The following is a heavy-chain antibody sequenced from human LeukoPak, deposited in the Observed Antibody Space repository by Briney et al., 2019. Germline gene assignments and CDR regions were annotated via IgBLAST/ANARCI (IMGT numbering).Heavy chain of an antibody. V-gene: IGHV1-18*01. D-gene: IGHD1-26*01. CDR3: ATELGDY. Sequence: AXXXVSCKPSGYTFTSYGISWVRQAPGQGLEWMGWISAYNGNTNYAQKVQGRVTMTTDTSTSTAYMELRSPRSDDTAVYYCATELGDYWGQGTLVTVSS. CDR2: ISAYNGNT. CDR1: GYTFTSYG. J-gene: IGHJ4*02.